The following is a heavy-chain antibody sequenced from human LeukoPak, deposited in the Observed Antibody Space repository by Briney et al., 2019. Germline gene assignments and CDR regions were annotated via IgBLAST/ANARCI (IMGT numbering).Heavy chain of an antibody. CDR1: GYTFTGYY. Sequence: GASVKVSCKASGYTFTGYYMHCVRQAPGQGLEWMGWINPNSGGTNYAQKFQGRVTMTRDTSISTAYMELSRLRSDDTAVYYCARDRRRITMIVVANDAFDIWGQGTMVTVSS. V-gene: IGHV1-2*02. CDR2: INPNSGGT. CDR3: ARDRRRITMIVVANDAFDI. J-gene: IGHJ3*02. D-gene: IGHD3-22*01.